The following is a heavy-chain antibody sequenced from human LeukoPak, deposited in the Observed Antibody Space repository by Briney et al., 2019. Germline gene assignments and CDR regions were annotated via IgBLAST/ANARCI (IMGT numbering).Heavy chain of an antibody. Sequence: PSETLSLTCTVPGGSISSYYWSWIRQPPGKGLEWIGYIYYSGSTNYNPSLKSRVTISVDTSKNQFSLKLSSVTAADTAVYYCARHFLGSSGFNFDYWGQGTLVTVSS. CDR2: IYYSGST. CDR1: GGSISSYY. D-gene: IGHD3-22*01. J-gene: IGHJ4*02. V-gene: IGHV4-59*08. CDR3: ARHFLGSSGFNFDY.